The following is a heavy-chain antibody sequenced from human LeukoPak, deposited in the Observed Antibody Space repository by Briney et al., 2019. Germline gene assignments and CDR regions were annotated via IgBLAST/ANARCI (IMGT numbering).Heavy chain of an antibody. CDR3: ARVGYSSGWYRRYYFDY. V-gene: IGHV1-2*02. CDR1: GYTFTGYY. Sequence: GASVKVSCKASGYTFTGYYMHWVRQAPGQGLEWMGWINPNSGGTNYAQKFQGRVTMTRDTSISTAYMELSRLRSDDTAVYYCARVGYSSGWYRRYYFDYWGQGTLVTVSS. CDR2: INPNSGGT. D-gene: IGHD6-19*01. J-gene: IGHJ4*02.